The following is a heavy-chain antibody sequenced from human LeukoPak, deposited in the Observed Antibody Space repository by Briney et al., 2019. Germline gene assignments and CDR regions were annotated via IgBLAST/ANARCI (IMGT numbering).Heavy chain of an antibody. CDR1: GYSFTSYW. Sequence: GESLKISCKGSGYSFTSYWIGWVRQLPGKGLGWRGIIYPGDSYTRYSPSFQGQVTISADKSISTAYLQWSSLKASDTAMYYCARRVYGDRPYWYFDLWGRGTLVTVSS. J-gene: IGHJ2*01. CDR2: IYPGDSYT. CDR3: ARRVYGDRPYWYFDL. V-gene: IGHV5-51*01. D-gene: IGHD4-17*01.